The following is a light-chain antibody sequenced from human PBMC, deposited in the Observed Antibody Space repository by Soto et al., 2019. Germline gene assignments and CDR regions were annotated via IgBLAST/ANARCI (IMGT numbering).Light chain of an antibody. CDR3: QQAIHFPLA. V-gene: IGKV1-12*01. Sequence: DIQMTQSPSSVSASVGDSVTTTCRASQGIDNWLAWYQQKPGMAPKLLISAASNLQSGVPTRFSGSGSGTDFTLTINSLQPEDFATYFCQQAIHFPLAFGGGTKVEI. CDR1: QGIDNW. CDR2: AAS. J-gene: IGKJ4*01.